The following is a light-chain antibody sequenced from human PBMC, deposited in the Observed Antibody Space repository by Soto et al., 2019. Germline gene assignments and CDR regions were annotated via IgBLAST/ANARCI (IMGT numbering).Light chain of an antibody. CDR3: SSYSSSITVL. Sequence: QSALTQPASVSGSPGQSITMSCAGTSDDVGGYNYVSWYQQHPGEVPKLIIFEVSNRPPGVSNRFSGSKSGNTASLTISGLQAEDEADYYCSSYSSSITVLFGGGTKLTVL. J-gene: IGLJ2*01. CDR2: EVS. V-gene: IGLV2-14*01. CDR1: SDDVGGYNY.